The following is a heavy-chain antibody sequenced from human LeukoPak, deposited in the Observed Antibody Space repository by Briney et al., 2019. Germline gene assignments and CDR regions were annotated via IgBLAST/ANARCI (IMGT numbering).Heavy chain of an antibody. J-gene: IGHJ4*02. CDR2: ISSNGGST. V-gene: IGHV3-64*01. Sequence: TGGSLRFSCAASGFTFSSYAMHWVRQAPGKGLEYVSAISSNGGSTYYANSVKGRFTISRDNSKNTLYLQMGSLRAEGMAVYYCARDLGSGSYTFPFDYWGQGTLVTVSS. CDR1: GFTFSSYA. CDR3: ARDLGSGSYTFPFDY. D-gene: IGHD3-10*01.